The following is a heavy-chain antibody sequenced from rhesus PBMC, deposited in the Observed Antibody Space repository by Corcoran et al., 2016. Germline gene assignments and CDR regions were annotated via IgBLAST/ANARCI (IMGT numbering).Heavy chain of an antibody. CDR2: VYGSGSGS. Sequence: QVQLQESGPGLVKPSETLSVTCAVSGDSVSSGYWSWIRQAPGKGLEWIGKVYGSGSGSNYTPSLKSRVTLSVDTSKNQLSLKLRSVTAADAAVYYCARDQRMTYWGQGVLVTVSS. CDR3: ARDQRMTY. V-gene: IGHV4-169*02. CDR1: GDSVSSGY. D-gene: IGHD3-9*01. J-gene: IGHJ4*01.